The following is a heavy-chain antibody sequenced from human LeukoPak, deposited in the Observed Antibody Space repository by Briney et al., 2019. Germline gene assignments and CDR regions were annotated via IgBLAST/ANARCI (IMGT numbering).Heavy chain of an antibody. V-gene: IGHV1-46*03. CDR3: ARDLRQSGSYDY. D-gene: IGHD1-26*01. Sequence: GASVKVSCKXSGYTFTSYYMHWVRQAPGQGLEWMGIINPSGGSTSYSQKFQGRVTMTRDTSTSTVYIELSSLRSEDTAVYYCARDLRQSGSYDYWGQGTLVTVSS. CDR1: GYTFTSYY. CDR2: INPSGGST. J-gene: IGHJ4*02.